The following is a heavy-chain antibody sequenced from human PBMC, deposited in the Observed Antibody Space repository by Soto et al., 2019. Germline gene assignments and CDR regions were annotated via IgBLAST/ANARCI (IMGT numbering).Heavy chain of an antibody. CDR3: ATDRGSWLVQGPFVD. CDR1: GFTFSSYA. J-gene: IGHJ4*02. Sequence: EVQLLESGGGLVQPGGSLRLSCAASGFTFSSYAMSWVRQAPGKGLEWVSAISGSGGSTYYADSVKGRFTISRDNSKNTLELQMNSLRDEDTAVYYCATDRGSWLVQGPFVDWGQGTLVTVSS. D-gene: IGHD6-19*01. CDR2: ISGSGGST. V-gene: IGHV3-23*01.